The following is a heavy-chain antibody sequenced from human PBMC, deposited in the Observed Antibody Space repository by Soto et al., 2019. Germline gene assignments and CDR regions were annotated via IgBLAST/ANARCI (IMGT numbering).Heavy chain of an antibody. CDR3: ARGAEAGRGWYDAFDI. CDR1: GYTFTSYG. V-gene: IGHV1-18*01. J-gene: IGHJ3*02. CDR2: ISAYNGNT. D-gene: IGHD6-13*01. Sequence: ASVKVSCKASGYTFTSYGISWVRQAPGQGLEWMGWISAYNGNTNYAQKLQGRVTMTTDTSTSTAYMELRSLRSDDTAVYYCARGAEAGRGWYDAFDIWGQGTMVTVSS.